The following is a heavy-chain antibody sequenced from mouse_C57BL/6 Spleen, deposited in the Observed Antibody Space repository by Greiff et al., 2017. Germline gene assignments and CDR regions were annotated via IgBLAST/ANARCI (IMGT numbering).Heavy chain of an antibody. V-gene: IGHV1-64*01. J-gene: IGHJ2*01. CDR3: ATAYYSNYGFDY. D-gene: IGHD2-5*01. Sequence: QVQLKQPGAELVKPGASVKLSCKASGYTFTSYWMHWVKQRPGQGLEWIGMIHPNSGSTNYNEKFKSKATLTVDKSSSTAYMQLSSLTSEDSAVYYCATAYYSNYGFDYWGQGTTLTVSS. CDR1: GYTFTSYW. CDR2: IHPNSGST.